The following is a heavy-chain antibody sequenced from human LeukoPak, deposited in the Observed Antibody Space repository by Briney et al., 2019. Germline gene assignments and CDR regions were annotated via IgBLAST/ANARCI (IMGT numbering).Heavy chain of an antibody. D-gene: IGHD5-12*01. V-gene: IGHV2-70*11. J-gene: IGHJ4*02. Sequence: SGPTLVNPTQTLTLTCTFSGFSLSTSGMCVSWIRQPPGKALEWLARIDWDDDKYYSTSLKTRLTISKDTSKNQVVLTMTNMDPVDTATYYCARIIVATHTYYFDYWGQGTLVTVSS. CDR2: IDWDDDK. CDR1: GFSLSTSGMC. CDR3: ARIIVATHTYYFDY.